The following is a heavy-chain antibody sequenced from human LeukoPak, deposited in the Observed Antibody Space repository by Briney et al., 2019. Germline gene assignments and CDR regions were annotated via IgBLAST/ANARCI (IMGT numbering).Heavy chain of an antibody. V-gene: IGHV4-59*08. CDR1: GGSISSYY. Sequence: PSETLSLTCTVSGGSISSYYWSWIRQPPGKGLEWIGYIYYSGSTNYNPSLKSRVTISVDTSRTQFSLKLSSVTAADTAVYYCARNDPGGRSGAFDIWGQGTMVTVSS. CDR3: ARNDPGGRSGAFDI. D-gene: IGHD6-25*01. J-gene: IGHJ3*02. CDR2: IYYSGST.